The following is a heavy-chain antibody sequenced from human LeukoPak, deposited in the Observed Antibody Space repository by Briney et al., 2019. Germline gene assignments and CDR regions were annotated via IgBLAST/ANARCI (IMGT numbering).Heavy chain of an antibody. CDR1: GGTFSSYA. CDR2: IIPIFGTA. CDR3: ARSGLKYYYDSSGYWGAFDI. V-gene: IGHV1-69*06. Sequence: SVKVSCKASGGTFSSYAISWVRQAPGQGLEWMGGIIPIFGTANYAQKFQGRVTITADKSTSTAYMELSSLRSEDTAVYYCARSGLKYYYDSSGYWGAFDIWGQGTMVTVSS. J-gene: IGHJ3*02. D-gene: IGHD3-22*01.